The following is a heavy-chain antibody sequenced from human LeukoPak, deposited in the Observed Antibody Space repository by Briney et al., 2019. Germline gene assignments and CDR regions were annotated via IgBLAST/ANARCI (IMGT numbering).Heavy chain of an antibody. Sequence: ASVKVSCKASGYTFTSYDINWVRQATGQGLEWMGWMNPNSGNTGYAQKFQGRVTMTRNTSTSTAYMELSSLRSEDTAVYYCASAKSIAAAGTIWFDPWGQGTLVTVSS. V-gene: IGHV1-8*01. J-gene: IGHJ5*02. D-gene: IGHD6-13*01. CDR2: MNPNSGNT. CDR3: ASAKSIAAAGTIWFDP. CDR1: GYTFTSYD.